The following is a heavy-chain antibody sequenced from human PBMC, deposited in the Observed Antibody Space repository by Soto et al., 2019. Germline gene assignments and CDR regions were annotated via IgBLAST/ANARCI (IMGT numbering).Heavy chain of an antibody. J-gene: IGHJ5*02. Sequence: ASVKVSCKASGYTFTSYAMHWVRQAPGQRLEWMGWINAGNGNTKYSQKFQGRVTITRDTSASTAYMELSSLRSEDTAVYYCARVGSIAAAAKGWFDPWGQGTLVTVSS. CDR3: ARVGSIAAAAKGWFDP. CDR2: INAGNGNT. V-gene: IGHV1-3*01. CDR1: GYTFTSYA. D-gene: IGHD6-13*01.